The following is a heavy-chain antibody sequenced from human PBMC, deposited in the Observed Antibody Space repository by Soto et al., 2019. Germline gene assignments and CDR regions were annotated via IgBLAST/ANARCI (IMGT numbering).Heavy chain of an antibody. CDR2: ISAYNGNT. V-gene: IGHV1-18*01. CDR3: ARYYDYIWGSYRRNYYYYYMDV. CDR1: GYTFTIYG. Sequence: ASVKVSCKASGYTFTIYGISWVRQAPGQGLEWMGWISAYNGNTNYAQKLQGRVTMTTDTSTSTAYMELRSLRSDDTAVYYCARYYDYIWGSYRRNYYYYYMDVWGKGTTVTVSS. J-gene: IGHJ6*03. D-gene: IGHD3-16*02.